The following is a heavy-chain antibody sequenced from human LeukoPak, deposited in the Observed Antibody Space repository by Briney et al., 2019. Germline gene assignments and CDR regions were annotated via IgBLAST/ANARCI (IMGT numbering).Heavy chain of an antibody. CDR1: GYTFTSYA. CDR2: INTNTGNP. J-gene: IGHJ4*02. D-gene: IGHD2-2*01. V-gene: IGHV7-4-1*02. Sequence: ASVKVSCKASGYTFTSYAMNWVRQAPGQGLEWMGWINTNTGNPTYAQGFTGRFVFSLDTSVSTAYLQISSLKAEDTAVYYCARADIVVVPAARYFDYWGQGTLVTVSS. CDR3: ARADIVVVPAARYFDY.